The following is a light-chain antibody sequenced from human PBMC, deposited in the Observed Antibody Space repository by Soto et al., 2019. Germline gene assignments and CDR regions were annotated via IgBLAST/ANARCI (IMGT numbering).Light chain of an antibody. CDR1: QSIDRW. V-gene: IGKV1-5*01. CDR2: DAS. J-gene: IGKJ2*03. Sequence: DIQLAQSPSTLSASVGDRVTITCRASQSIDRWLAWYQQKLGKAPELLIHDASSLESGVPSRFSGSGSGTEFTLTINSLQPDDFATYYCQQYNHYYSFGQGTKVDIK. CDR3: QQYNHYYS.